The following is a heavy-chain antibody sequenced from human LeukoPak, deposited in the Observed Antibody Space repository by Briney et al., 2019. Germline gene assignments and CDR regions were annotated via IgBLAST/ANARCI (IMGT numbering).Heavy chain of an antibody. CDR3: ARERASSNYNNYSDP. CDR2: ITHSGST. V-gene: IGHV4-34*01. J-gene: IGHJ5*02. Sequence: PSETLSLTCEVHGVSLSDYYWSWIRQSPGKGLEWIGDITHSGSTKYNPSIKSRVAISIDKSKNQFFLRLSPVTVADTAVYYCARERASSNYNNYSDPRGRGTPVTVSS. D-gene: IGHD5-24*01. CDR1: GVSLSDYY.